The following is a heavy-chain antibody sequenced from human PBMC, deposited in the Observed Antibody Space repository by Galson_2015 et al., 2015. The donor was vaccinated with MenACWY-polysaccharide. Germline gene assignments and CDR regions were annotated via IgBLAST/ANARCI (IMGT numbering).Heavy chain of an antibody. CDR1: GFTFSNFD. J-gene: IGHJ4*02. CDR2: ISSGGSST. D-gene: IGHD5-18*01. CDR3: ARDPYNYGYLGDY. Sequence: SLRLSCAASGFTFSNFDMNWVRQAPGKGLEWVSYISSGGSSTYYPDSVKGRFTISRDNAKNSLYLQMNSLRAEDTAVYYCARDPYNYGYLGDYWGQGTLVTVSS. V-gene: IGHV3-48*03.